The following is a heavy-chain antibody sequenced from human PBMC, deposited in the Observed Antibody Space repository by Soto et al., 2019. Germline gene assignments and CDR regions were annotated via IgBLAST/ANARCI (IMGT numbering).Heavy chain of an antibody. CDR2: INPSGGST. Sequence: ASLNLSCKAFGYTFTGDYRHWGRQAPGQGLEWMGIINPSGGSTSYAQKFQGRVTMTRDTSTSTVYMELSSLRSEDTAVYYCARGGVISPPDYWGQGTLVTVSS. CDR1: GYTFTGDY. V-gene: IGHV1-46*01. D-gene: IGHD2-21*01. J-gene: IGHJ4*02. CDR3: ARGGVISPPDY.